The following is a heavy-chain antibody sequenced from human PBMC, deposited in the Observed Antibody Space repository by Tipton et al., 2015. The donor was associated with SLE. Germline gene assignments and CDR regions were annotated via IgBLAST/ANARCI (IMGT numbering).Heavy chain of an antibody. V-gene: IGHV4-38-2*01. D-gene: IGHD1-1*01. J-gene: IGHJ3*02. CDR2: IYHNGDT. CDR1: GSSISSGYY. Sequence: TLSLTCPVSGSSISSGYYWGWIRQPPGKGLEWIGTIYHNGDTYYKSSLKSRVTISVGTSKNHFSLKLRSVTAADTAVYFCARRSVQEAFDIWGQGTMVTVSS. CDR3: ARRSVQEAFDI.